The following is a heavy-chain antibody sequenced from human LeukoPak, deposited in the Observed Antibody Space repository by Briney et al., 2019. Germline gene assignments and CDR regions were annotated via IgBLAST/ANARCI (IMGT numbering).Heavy chain of an antibody. CDR1: GFTFSSYS. V-gene: IGHV3-21*01. CDR3: ARAGYYGSGSYIYYYGMDV. CDR2: ISSSSSYI. D-gene: IGHD3-10*01. J-gene: IGHJ6*02. Sequence: PGGSLRLSCAASGFTFSSYSMNWVRQAPGKGLEWVSSISSSSSYIYYADSVKGRFTISRDNAKNSLYLQMNSLRAEDTAVYYCARAGYYGSGSYIYYYGMDVWGQWTTVTVSS.